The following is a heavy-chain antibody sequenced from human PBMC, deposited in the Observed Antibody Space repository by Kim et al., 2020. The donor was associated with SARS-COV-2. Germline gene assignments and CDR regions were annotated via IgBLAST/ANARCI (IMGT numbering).Heavy chain of an antibody. CDR2: IHSDGSSA. D-gene: IGHD2-2*01. CDR1: GFPYSQFW. J-gene: IGHJ6*02. Sequence: GGSLRLSCAGSGFPYSQFWMTWVRQVPGGGLEWVARIHSDGSSADYAGAVRGRFTISTDGSRTALFLQMDSLRVEDTARYFCAEGMPGMDVWGQGTTVTVSS. V-gene: IGHV3-74*01. CDR3: AEGMPGMDV.